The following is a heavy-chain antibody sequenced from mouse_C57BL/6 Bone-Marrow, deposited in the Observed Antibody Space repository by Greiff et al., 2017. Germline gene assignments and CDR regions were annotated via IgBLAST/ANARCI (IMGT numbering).Heavy chain of an antibody. CDR2: INYDGSST. J-gene: IGHJ3*01. Sequence: EVQVVESEGGLVQPGSSMKLSCTASGFTFSDYYMAWVRQVPEKGLEWVANINYDGSSTYYLDSLKSRFIITRDNAKNILYLQMSSLKYEDTATYYCARGYYGSSPWFAYWGQGTLVTVSA. D-gene: IGHD1-1*01. CDR3: ARGYYGSSPWFAY. V-gene: IGHV5-16*01. CDR1: GFTFSDYY.